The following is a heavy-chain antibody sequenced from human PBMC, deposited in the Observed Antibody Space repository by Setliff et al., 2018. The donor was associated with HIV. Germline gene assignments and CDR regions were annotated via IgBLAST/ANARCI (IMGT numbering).Heavy chain of an antibody. Sequence: SETLSLTCTVSGGSTSNYYWSWIRQPPGKGLEWIGYIYTSGSTGYNPSLKSRVTISVDTSKNQFSLKLSSVTAADTAVYYCARGGVLRYFDWAYWGQGTLVTAPQ. V-gene: IGHV4-4*08. CDR1: GGSTSNYY. D-gene: IGHD3-9*01. J-gene: IGHJ4*02. CDR3: ARGGVLRYFDWAY. CDR2: IYTSGST.